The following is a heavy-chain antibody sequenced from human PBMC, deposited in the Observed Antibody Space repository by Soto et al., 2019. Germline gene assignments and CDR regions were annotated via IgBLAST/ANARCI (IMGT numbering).Heavy chain of an antibody. CDR2: IIPIFGTA. D-gene: IGHD6-6*01. V-gene: IGHV1-69*13. CDR1: GGTFSSYA. Sequence: SVKVSCKASGGTFSSYAISWVRQAPGQGLEWMGGIIPIFGTANYAQKFQGRVTITADESTSTAYMELSSLRSEDTAVYYCARGSIAARPPYYYGMDVWGQGTTVTVSS. J-gene: IGHJ6*02. CDR3: ARGSIAARPPYYYGMDV.